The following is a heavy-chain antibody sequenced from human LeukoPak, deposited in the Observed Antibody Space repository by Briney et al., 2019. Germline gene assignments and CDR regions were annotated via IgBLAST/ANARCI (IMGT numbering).Heavy chain of an antibody. V-gene: IGHV4-4*02. Sequence: PSETLSLTCSVSGDSISTSEWWSWVRQPRGKGLEWIGEVFHSGSTNYNPSLKSRVTISIDKSKNQFSLEVTSVTAADTAIYYCARDLAVAGTNYFDFWGQGVLVTVSS. CDR3: ARDLAVAGTNYFDF. D-gene: IGHD6-19*01. J-gene: IGHJ4*02. CDR1: GDSISTSEW. CDR2: VFHSGST.